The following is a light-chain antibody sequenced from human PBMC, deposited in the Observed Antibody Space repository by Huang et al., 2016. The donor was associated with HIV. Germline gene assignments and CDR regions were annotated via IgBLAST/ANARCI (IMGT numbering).Light chain of an antibody. V-gene: IGKV1-39*01. CDR3: QQSHDEFWT. CDR2: ASS. Sequence: DIPMTQSPSSLSASVGDRVTITCRSSHPINTYLNWYQQEPGEAPRLLVFASSNLQGGVPSMFSGRGSGTDFTLTITSLQPEDSATYYCQQSHDEFWTFGQGTKVEI. J-gene: IGKJ1*01. CDR1: HPINTY.